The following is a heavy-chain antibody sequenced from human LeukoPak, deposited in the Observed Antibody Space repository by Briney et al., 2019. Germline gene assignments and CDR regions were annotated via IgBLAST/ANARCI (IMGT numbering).Heavy chain of an antibody. CDR2: IYPGDSDT. CDR3: ARRGLVGATGGSPIDY. Sequence: GESLKISCKGSGYSFTSYWIGWVRQMPGKGLEWMGIIYPGDSDTRYSPSFQGQVTISADKSISTAYLQWSSLKASDTAMYYCARRGLVGATGGSPIDYWGQGTLVTVSS. V-gene: IGHV5-51*01. CDR1: GYSFTSYW. J-gene: IGHJ4*02. D-gene: IGHD1-26*01.